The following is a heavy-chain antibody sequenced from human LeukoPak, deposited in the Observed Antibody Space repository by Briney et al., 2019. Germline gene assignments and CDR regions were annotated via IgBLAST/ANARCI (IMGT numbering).Heavy chain of an antibody. CDR1: GYTFTSYY. CDR3: ARDPWGYDRNPYYYYGMDV. CDR2: INPSGGST. J-gene: IGHJ6*02. V-gene: IGHV1-46*01. Sequence: ASVKVSFKASGYTFTSYYMHWVRQAPGQGLEWMGIINPSGGSTSYAQKFQGRVTMTRDTSTSTVYMELSSLRSEDTAVYYCARDPWGYDRNPYYYYGMDVWGQGTTVTVSS. D-gene: IGHD5-12*01.